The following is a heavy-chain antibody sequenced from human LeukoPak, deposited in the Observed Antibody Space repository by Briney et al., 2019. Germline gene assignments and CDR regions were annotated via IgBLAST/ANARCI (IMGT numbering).Heavy chain of an antibody. CDR2: ISYDGSNK. V-gene: IGHV3-30-3*01. J-gene: IGHJ6*02. D-gene: IGHD3-3*02. CDR1: GLTFSSYA. Sequence: GGSLRLSCAASGLTFSSYAMHWVRQAPGKGLEWVAVISYDGSNKYYADSVKGRFTISRDNSKNTLYLQMNSLRAEDTAVYYCARDGIASRYYFYDMDVWGQGTTVTVSS. CDR3: ARDGIASRYYFYDMDV.